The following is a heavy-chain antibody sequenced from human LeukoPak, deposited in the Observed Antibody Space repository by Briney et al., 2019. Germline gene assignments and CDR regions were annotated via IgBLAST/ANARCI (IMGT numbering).Heavy chain of an antibody. CDR3: ARECYSNYASDAFDI. J-gene: IGHJ3*02. CDR2: ISAYNGNT. CDR1: GYTFTSYG. Sequence: ASVKVSCKASGYTFTSYGISWVRQAPGQGLEWMGWISAYNGNTNYAQKLQGRVTMTTDTSTSTAYMELRSLRSDDTAVYYCARECYSNYASDAFDIWGQGTMVTVSS. D-gene: IGHD4-11*01. V-gene: IGHV1-18*01.